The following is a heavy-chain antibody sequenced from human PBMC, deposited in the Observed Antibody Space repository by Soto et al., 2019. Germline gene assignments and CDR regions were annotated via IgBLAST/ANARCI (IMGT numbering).Heavy chain of an antibody. CDR2: INSDGSSS. J-gene: IGHJ6*02. V-gene: IGHV3-74*01. Sequence: SGGSLRLSCEASGFTISGLWMHWARRAPGRGLVWVSRINSDGSSSAYADAVKGRFTISRDNAKNTLYLQMNSLRAEDTAVYYCAREVENNALPPSSLMDLWGQGTTVTVSS. D-gene: IGHD2-15*01. CDR3: AREVENNALPPSSLMDL. CDR1: GFTISGLW.